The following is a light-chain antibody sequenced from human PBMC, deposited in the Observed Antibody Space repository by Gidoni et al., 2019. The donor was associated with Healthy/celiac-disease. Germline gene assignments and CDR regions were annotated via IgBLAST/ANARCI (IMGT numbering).Light chain of an antibody. CDR2: EGS. J-gene: IGLJ1*01. V-gene: IGLV2-23*01. CDR1: SSDVGSYNL. CDR3: CSYAGKGV. Sequence: QSALPQPASVSGSPGQSITISCTGTSSDVGSYNLVSWYQQHPGKAPKLMIYEGSKRPSGVSNRFSGSKSGNTASLTISGLQAEDEADYYCCSYAGKGVFGTGTKVTVL.